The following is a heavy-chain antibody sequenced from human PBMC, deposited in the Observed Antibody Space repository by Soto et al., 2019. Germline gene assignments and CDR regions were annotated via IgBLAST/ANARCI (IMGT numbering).Heavy chain of an antibody. J-gene: IGHJ4*02. CDR3: ARDFYGDYGRYFDY. Sequence: GGSLRLSCAASGFTFSSYGMHWVRQAPGKGLEWVAVIWYDGSNKYYADSVKGRFTISRDNSKNTLYLQTNSLRAEDTAVYYCARDFYGDYGRYFDYWGQGTLVTVSS. CDR2: IWYDGSNK. V-gene: IGHV3-33*01. D-gene: IGHD4-17*01. CDR1: GFTFSSYG.